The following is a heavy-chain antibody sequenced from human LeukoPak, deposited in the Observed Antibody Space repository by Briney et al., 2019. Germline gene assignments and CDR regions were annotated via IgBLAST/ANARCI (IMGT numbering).Heavy chain of an antibody. Sequence: ASVKVSCKASGYTFTGYYMHWVRQAPGQGLEWMGWINPNSGGTKYAQKFQGRVTMTRDTSIITVYMELSRLTSGDTAVYYCARGPDSSGFYPFDYWGQGTLVTVSS. CDR2: INPNSGGT. J-gene: IGHJ4*01. CDR3: ARGPDSSGFYPFDY. V-gene: IGHV1-2*02. CDR1: GYTFTGYY. D-gene: IGHD3-22*01.